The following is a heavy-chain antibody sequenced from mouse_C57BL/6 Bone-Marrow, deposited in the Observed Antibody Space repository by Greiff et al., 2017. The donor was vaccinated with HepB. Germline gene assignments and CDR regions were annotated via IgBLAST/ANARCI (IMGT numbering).Heavy chain of an antibody. CDR1: GFTFSSYA. D-gene: IGHD1-2*01. Sequence: EVKLVESGEGLVKPGGSLKLSCAASGFTFSSYAMSWVRQTPEKRLEWVAYISSGGDYIYYADTVKGRFTISRDNARNTLYLQMSSLKSEDTAMYYSTRYYGPYYAMDYWGQGTSVTVSS. CDR3: TRYYGPYYAMDY. CDR2: ISSGGDYI. J-gene: IGHJ4*01. V-gene: IGHV5-9-1*02.